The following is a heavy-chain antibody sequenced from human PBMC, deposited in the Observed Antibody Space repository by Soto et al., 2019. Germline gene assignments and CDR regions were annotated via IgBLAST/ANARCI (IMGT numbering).Heavy chain of an antibody. D-gene: IGHD1-7*01. CDR3: AREQNGELEA. J-gene: IGHJ5*02. Sequence: GGSLILSCAASGFTFSSYGMNWVRQAPGKGLEWVSYISSGGGTTYYADSVKGRFTISRDNAKNSLYLQMNSLRAEDTAVDYCAREQNGELEAWGQGTLVTVSS. CDR2: ISSGGGTT. V-gene: IGHV3-48*03. CDR1: GFTFSSYG.